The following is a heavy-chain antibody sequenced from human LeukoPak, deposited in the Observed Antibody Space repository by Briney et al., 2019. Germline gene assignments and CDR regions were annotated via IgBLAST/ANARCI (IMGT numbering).Heavy chain of an antibody. D-gene: IGHD3-9*01. CDR1: GYSFTSYW. CDR2: IYPGDSDT. Sequence: GESLKISCKGSGYSFTSYWIGWVRQMPGKGLEWMGIIYPGDSDTRYSPSFQGQVTISADKSISTAYLQWSSLKASGTAMYYCARGKDMGYYDILTGYYRGHPVDYWGQGTLVTVSS. V-gene: IGHV5-51*01. J-gene: IGHJ4*02. CDR3: ARGKDMGYYDILTGYYRGHPVDY.